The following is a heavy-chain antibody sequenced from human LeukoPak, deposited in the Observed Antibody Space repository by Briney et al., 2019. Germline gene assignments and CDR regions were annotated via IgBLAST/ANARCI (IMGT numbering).Heavy chain of an antibody. CDR1: GYTFTGYY. D-gene: IGHD2-2*01. CDR2: INPNSGGT. Sequence: ASVKVSCKASGYTFTGYYIHWVRQAPGQGLEWMGWINPNSGGTNYAQKFQGRVTMTRDTSISTAYMELSRLRSDDTAVYYCARDVGEYCSSTSCYASDYWGQGTLVTVSS. CDR3: ARDVGEYCSSTSCYASDY. V-gene: IGHV1-2*02. J-gene: IGHJ4*02.